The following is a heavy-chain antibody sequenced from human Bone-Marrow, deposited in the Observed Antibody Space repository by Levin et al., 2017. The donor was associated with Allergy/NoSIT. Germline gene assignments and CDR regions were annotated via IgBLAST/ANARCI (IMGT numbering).Heavy chain of an antibody. V-gene: IGHV1-2*02. CDR3: ARDDLYPRAFDV. CDR2: INPNTGDT. CDR1: GYTFIGYY. Sequence: ASVKVSCKTSGYTFIGYYLHWVRQAPGQGLEWMGWINPNTGDTNYAQKFQGRVTMTRDTSITTVYMELSHLTSDDTAIYYCARDDLYPRAFDVWGQGTVVTVSS. D-gene: IGHD3/OR15-3a*01. J-gene: IGHJ3*01.